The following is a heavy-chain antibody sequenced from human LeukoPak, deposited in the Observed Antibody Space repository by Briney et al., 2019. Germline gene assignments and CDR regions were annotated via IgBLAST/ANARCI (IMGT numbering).Heavy chain of an antibody. CDR2: IYYSGST. CDR3: ARLRYSSGWFFY. CDR1: GGSISSSSYY. J-gene: IGHJ4*02. V-gene: IGHV4-39*01. D-gene: IGHD6-19*01. Sequence: SETLSLTCTVSGGSISSSSYYWGWIRQPPGKGLEWIGSIYYSGSTYYNPSLKSRVTISVDTSKNQFSLKLSSVTAADTAVYYCARLRYSSGWFFYWGQGTLVTVSS.